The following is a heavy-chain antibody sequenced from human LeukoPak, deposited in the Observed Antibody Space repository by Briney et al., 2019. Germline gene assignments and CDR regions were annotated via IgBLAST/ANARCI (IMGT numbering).Heavy chain of an antibody. Sequence: SETLSLTCTVSGGSISSYYWSWIRQPAGKGLEWIGRIYTSGSTYYNPSLKSRVTMSVDTSKNQFSLKLSSVTAADTAVYYCARDSGSYSDGDAFDIWGQGTMVTVSS. V-gene: IGHV4-4*07. CDR3: ARDSGSYSDGDAFDI. CDR1: GGSISSYY. CDR2: IYTSGST. D-gene: IGHD1-26*01. J-gene: IGHJ3*02.